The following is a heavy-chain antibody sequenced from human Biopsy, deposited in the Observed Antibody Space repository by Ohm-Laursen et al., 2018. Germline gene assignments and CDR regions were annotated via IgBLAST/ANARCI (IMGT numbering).Heavy chain of an antibody. V-gene: IGHV4-59*01. J-gene: IGHJ4*02. CDR2: ISYTGGI. D-gene: IGHD2-2*01. Sequence: TLSLTCAVSGGSISNYFWTWIRKSPGKGLEWLAYISYTGGITSNPSLNGRATMSLDTSKNQFSLRLIYVTAADTAVYYCARMPHFDYWGQEILVTVSS. CDR3: ARMPHFDY. CDR1: GGSISNYF.